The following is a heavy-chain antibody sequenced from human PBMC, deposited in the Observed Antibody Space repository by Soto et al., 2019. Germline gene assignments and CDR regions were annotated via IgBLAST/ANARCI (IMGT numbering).Heavy chain of an antibody. CDR3: ARVDYYDSSGYYGY. CDR1: GYTFTIYG. D-gene: IGHD3-22*01. J-gene: IGHJ4*02. V-gene: IGHV1-18*04. Sequence: QVQLVQSGAEVKKPGASVKVSCKASGYTFTIYGISWVRQAPGQGLEWMGWICGYNGNTDYAQNLQDRVTLTTDASTSSVYMELRSLRSDDTAVYYCARVDYYDSSGYYGYWGQGTLITVSS. CDR2: ICGYNGNT.